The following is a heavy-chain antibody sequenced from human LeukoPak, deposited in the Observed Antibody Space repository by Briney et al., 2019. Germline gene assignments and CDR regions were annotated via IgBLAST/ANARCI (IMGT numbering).Heavy chain of an antibody. CDR3: AKDGNWSDGFDP. J-gene: IGHJ5*02. D-gene: IGHD1-1*01. CDR2: IWYDGSIK. Sequence: QSGGSLRLSCAASGFTFSNYGMHWVRQAPGKGLEWVAVIWYDGSIKFYADSVKGRFTISRDNSKNTLYLQMNILRAEDTALYYCAKDGNWSDGFDPWGQRTLVTASS. CDR1: GFTFSNYG. V-gene: IGHV3-33*06.